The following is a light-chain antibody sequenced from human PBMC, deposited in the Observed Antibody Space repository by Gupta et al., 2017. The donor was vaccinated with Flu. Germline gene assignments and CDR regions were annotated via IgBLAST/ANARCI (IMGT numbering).Light chain of an antibody. CDR1: SPNIGAGYD. CDR2: GNS. Sequence: QPVLTQPPSVSGAPGPTVSISSPGSSPNIGAGYDVHWYQQLPGTAPKLLIYGNSNRPSGVPDRFSGSKSGTSASLAITGLQAEDEADYYCQSYDSSLSGHVVFGGGTKLTVL. J-gene: IGLJ2*01. CDR3: QSYDSSLSGHVV. V-gene: IGLV1-40*01.